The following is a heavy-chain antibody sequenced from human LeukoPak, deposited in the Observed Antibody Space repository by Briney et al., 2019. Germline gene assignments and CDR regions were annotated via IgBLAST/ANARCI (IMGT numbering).Heavy chain of an antibody. CDR1: GYTFTGYY. CDR2: IIPILGIA. V-gene: IGHV1-69*04. D-gene: IGHD2-21*02. CDR3: ARGVDGGNSDWFDP. J-gene: IGHJ5*02. Sequence: SVKVSCKASGYTFTGYYLHWVRQAPGQGLEWMGRIIPILGIANYAQKFQGRVTITADKSTSTAYMELSSLRSEDTAVYYCARGVDGGNSDWFDPWGQGTLVTVSS.